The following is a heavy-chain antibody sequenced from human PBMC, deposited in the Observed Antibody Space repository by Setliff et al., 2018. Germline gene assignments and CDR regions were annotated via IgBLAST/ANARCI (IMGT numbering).Heavy chain of an antibody. Sequence: SETLSLTCTVSGGSISSGGYYWSWIRQHPGKGLEWIGYIYYSGSTYYNPSLKSRVTISVDTSKNQFSLKLSSVTAADTAVYYCARVERAASAVYYYYMDVWGKGTTVTVSS. V-gene: IGHV4-31*03. J-gene: IGHJ6*03. CDR2: IYYSGST. CDR3: ARVERAASAVYYYYMDV. D-gene: IGHD6-25*01. CDR1: GGSISSGGYY.